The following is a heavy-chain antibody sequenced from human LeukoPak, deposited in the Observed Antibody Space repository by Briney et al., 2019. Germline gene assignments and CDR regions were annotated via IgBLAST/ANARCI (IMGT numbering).Heavy chain of an antibody. CDR3: ASHFDF. CDR1: GDSIRSGDSY. CDR2: ISYSGST. J-gene: IGHJ4*02. Sequence: SETLSLSCSVSGDSIRSGDSYWGWIRQPPGHGLEWIGTISYSGSTYYNPSLKSRVAISADTSKNQFSLKLNSVTAADTAVYYCASHFDFWGQGTLVIVSS. V-gene: IGHV4-39*01.